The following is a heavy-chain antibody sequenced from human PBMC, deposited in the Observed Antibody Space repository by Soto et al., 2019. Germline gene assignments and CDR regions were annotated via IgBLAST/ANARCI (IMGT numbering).Heavy chain of an antibody. J-gene: IGHJ5*02. Sequence: SQTLSLTCAISGDSVSSNSAAWNWIRLSPSRGLEWLARTYYRSRWYNDYAVSVRSRITVNPDTSKNQFSLQLTSVTPEDTAVYYCARKPVISPARWFDPWGQGTLVTVSS. V-gene: IGHV6-1*01. D-gene: IGHD2-21*01. CDR2: TYYRSRWYN. CDR3: ARKPVISPARWFDP. CDR1: GDSVSSNSAA.